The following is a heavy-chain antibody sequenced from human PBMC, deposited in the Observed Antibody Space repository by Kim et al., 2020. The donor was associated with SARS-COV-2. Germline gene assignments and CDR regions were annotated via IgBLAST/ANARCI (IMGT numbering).Heavy chain of an antibody. D-gene: IGHD3-16*01. V-gene: IGHV3-73*01. Sequence: SVKGMFTISRDDSKHAAYLQMNSLKPEDTAVYYCTRDPGKAFAFWYASHVWGQGTTVTVSS. J-gene: IGHJ3*01. CDR3: TRDPGKAFAFWYASHV.